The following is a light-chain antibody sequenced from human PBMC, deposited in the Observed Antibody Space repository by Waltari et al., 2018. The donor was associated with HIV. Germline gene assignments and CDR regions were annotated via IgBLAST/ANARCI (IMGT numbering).Light chain of an antibody. CDR3: QQYFGVPLT. V-gene: IGKV1-NL1*01. CDR1: QDISNS. CDR2: GAL. J-gene: IGKJ4*01. Sequence: IQIPQSPSSLSASIGDTVTVTFRASQDISNSVSWCQQRPGKAPKLLVHGALILQRGVPSRFSGIGSGTDYTLTISGLQAEDFATYFCQQYFGVPLTFGGGTRVDI.